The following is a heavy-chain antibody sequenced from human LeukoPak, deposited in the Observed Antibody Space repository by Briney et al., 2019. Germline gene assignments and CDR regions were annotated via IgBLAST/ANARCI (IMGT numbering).Heavy chain of an antibody. CDR1: GGTFSSYA. J-gene: IGHJ4*02. CDR3: ARDQYATMVRGVIIGVGDY. D-gene: IGHD3-10*01. Sequence: SVKVSFKASGGTFSSYAISWVRQAPGQGLEWMGGIIAIFGTANYAQKFQGRVTITADESTSTAYMELSSLRSEDTAVYYCARDQYATMVRGVIIGVGDYWGQGTLVTVSS. CDR2: IIAIFGTA. V-gene: IGHV1-69*13.